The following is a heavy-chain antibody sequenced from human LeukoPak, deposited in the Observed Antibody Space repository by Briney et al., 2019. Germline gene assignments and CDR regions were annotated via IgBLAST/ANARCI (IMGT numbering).Heavy chain of an antibody. V-gene: IGHV3-74*01. Sequence: GGSLRLSCAASGFTFSSYFWMHWVRQAPGKGLLLVSRIKSDGSSSTYADSVKGRFTISRDSVKNSLYLQMNTLRAEDTAVYYCVRDLDLGGYSSFEYWGQGTLVTVSS. CDR1: GFTFSSYFW. J-gene: IGHJ4*02. CDR2: IKSDGSSS. D-gene: IGHD4-23*01. CDR3: VRDLDLGGYSSFEY.